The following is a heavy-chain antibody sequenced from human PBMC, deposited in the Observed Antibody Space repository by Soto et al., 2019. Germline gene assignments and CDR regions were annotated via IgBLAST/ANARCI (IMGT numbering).Heavy chain of an antibody. Sequence: QITLKESGPTLVKPTQTLTLTCTFSGFSLSTSGVGVGWIRQPPGKALEWLALIYWDDDKRYSPSLKSRLTITKDTSKSQVVLTMTKMDRVDTGTYYCAHTLRGWHSFWGQGTLVTVSS. CDR1: GFSLSTSGVG. CDR2: IYWDDDK. CDR3: AHTLRGWHSF. V-gene: IGHV2-5*02. J-gene: IGHJ4*02. D-gene: IGHD5-18*01.